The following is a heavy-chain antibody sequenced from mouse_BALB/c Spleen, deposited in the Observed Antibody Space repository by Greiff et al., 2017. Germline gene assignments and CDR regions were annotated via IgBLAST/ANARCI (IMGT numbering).Heavy chain of an antibody. V-gene: IGHV1-7*01. J-gene: IGHJ2*01. CDR2: INPSTGYT. CDR1: GYTFTSYW. Sequence: QVQLQQPGAELVRPGASVKLSCKASGYTFTSYWINWVKQRPGQGLEWIGYINPSTGYTEYNQKFKDKATLTADKSSSTAYMQLSSLTSEDSAVYYCARSGYGNYDYWGQGTTLTVSS. CDR3: ARSGYGNYDY. D-gene: IGHD2-10*02.